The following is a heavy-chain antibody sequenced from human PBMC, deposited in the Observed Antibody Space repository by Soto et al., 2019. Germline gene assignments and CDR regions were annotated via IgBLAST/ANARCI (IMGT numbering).Heavy chain of an antibody. V-gene: IGHV1-69*13. Sequence: GASVKVSCKASGGTFSSYAISWVRQAPGQGLEWMGGIIPIFGTANYAQKFQGRVTITADESTSTAYMELSSLRSEDTAVYYCARDNSSSFGNWFDPWGQGTLVTVSS. CDR3: ARDNSSSFGNWFDP. J-gene: IGHJ5*02. D-gene: IGHD6-6*01. CDR1: GGTFSSYA. CDR2: IIPIFGTA.